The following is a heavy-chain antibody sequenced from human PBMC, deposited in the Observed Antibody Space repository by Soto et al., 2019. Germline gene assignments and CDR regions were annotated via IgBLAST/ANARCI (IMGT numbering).Heavy chain of an antibody. V-gene: IGHV1-2*02. D-gene: IGHD5-12*01. Sequence: GASVKVSCKASGYTFTGYYIHWVRQAPGQGLEWMGWINPNSGGTHYAQKFQGRVTLTRDTSTSTAYMELSSLRSGDTAIYYCARHSGYDYVFDYWGQGTLVTVSS. CDR3: ARHSGYDYVFDY. CDR2: INPNSGGT. J-gene: IGHJ4*02. CDR1: GYTFTGYY.